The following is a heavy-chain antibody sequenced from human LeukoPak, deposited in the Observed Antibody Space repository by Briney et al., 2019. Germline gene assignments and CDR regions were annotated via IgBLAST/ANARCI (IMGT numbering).Heavy chain of an antibody. V-gene: IGHV3-66*02. D-gene: IGHD5-18*01. CDR1: GFTVSSNY. CDR3: ARQQDTPQADYYFDY. Sequence: PGGSLRLSCAASGFTVSSNYMSWLRQAPGKGLEWVSVIYSGGSTYYADSVKGRFTISRDNSKNTLYLQMNSLRAEDTAVYYCARQQDTPQADYYFDYWGQGTLVTVSS. CDR2: IYSGGST. J-gene: IGHJ4*02.